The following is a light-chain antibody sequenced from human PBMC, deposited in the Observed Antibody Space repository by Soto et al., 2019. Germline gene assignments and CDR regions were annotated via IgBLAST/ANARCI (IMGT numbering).Light chain of an antibody. CDR3: QQYGSSPLLT. CDR2: GAS. CDR1: QSVSSSY. V-gene: IGKV3-20*01. Sequence: EIVLTQSPGTLSLSPGERATLSCRASQSVSSSYLAWYQQKPGQAPRRLIYGASSRATGIPDRFSGSGSGTDFTLTISRLEPEDFAVYYWQQYGSSPLLTFGGGTKVEVK. J-gene: IGKJ4*01.